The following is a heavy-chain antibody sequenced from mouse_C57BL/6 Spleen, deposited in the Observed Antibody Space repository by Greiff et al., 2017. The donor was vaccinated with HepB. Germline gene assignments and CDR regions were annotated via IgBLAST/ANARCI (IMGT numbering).Heavy chain of an antibody. Sequence: VQLKQSGPELVKPGASVKISCKASGYSFTGYYMNWVKQSPEKSLEWIGEINPSTGGTTYNQKFKAKATLTVDKSSSTAYMQLKSLTSEDSAVYYCARDYYGSGSGYFDVWGTGTTVTVSS. CDR2: INPSTGGT. CDR3: ARDYYGSGSGYFDV. V-gene: IGHV1-42*01. D-gene: IGHD1-1*01. CDR1: GYSFTGYY. J-gene: IGHJ1*03.